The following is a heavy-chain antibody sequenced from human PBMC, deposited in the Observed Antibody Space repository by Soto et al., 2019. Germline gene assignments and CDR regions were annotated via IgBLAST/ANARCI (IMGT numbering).Heavy chain of an antibody. Sequence: QVQLQESGPGLVKPSQTLSLTCTVSGGSISSGDYYWSWIRQPPGKGLEWIGYIYYSGSTYYNPSLKSRVTISVDTSKNQFSLKLSSVTAADTAVYYCARYVDIVATISPTYYYYYGMDVWGQGTTVTVSS. V-gene: IGHV4-30-4*01. CDR1: GGSISSGDYY. CDR2: IYYSGST. CDR3: ARYVDIVATISPTYYYYYGMDV. D-gene: IGHD5-12*01. J-gene: IGHJ6*02.